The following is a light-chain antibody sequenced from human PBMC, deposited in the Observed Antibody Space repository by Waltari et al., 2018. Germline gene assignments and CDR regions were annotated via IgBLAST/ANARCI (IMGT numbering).Light chain of an antibody. Sequence: QSVMTQPPSASGTPGQTVTISCSGGTSNTGSNYAFWYQQLPGTAPNLIVCRHHQRPAGAHHRFAGSRSGASASLAISGLQSEDEGDYYCATWDDSLTNYVFGTGTKVTV. CDR3: ATWDDSLTNYV. CDR2: RHH. CDR1: TSNTGSNY. V-gene: IGLV1-47*01. J-gene: IGLJ1*01.